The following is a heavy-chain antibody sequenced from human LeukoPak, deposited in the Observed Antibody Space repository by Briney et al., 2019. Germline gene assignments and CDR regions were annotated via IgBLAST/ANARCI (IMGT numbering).Heavy chain of an antibody. CDR1: GDTFTSYV. CDR3: ARPYYGSGSHNWFDP. J-gene: IGHJ5*02. D-gene: IGHD3-10*01. CDR2: ISAYNGNT. Sequence: ASVKVSCKASGDTFTSYVISCVRQAPGQGVEWVGWISAYNGNTNYEQNLQGRVTMNKAPPTSTAYMELRSMRSDDTAVYYCARPYYGSGSHNWFDPWGQGTLVTVSS. V-gene: IGHV1-18*01.